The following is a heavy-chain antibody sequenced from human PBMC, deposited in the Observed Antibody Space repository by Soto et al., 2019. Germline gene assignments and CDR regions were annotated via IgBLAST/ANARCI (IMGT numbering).Heavy chain of an antibody. CDR3: ARSRLSTHYDILTVYKPFVAAFDI. J-gene: IGHJ3*02. CDR2: IYNSGST. D-gene: IGHD3-9*01. V-gene: IGHV4-59*01. Sequence: PSETLSLTCTVSGDSISSYYWSWIRQPPGKGLEWIGYIYNSGSTNYNSSLKSRVTISVDTSKNQFSLKLSSVTAADTAVYYCARSRLSTHYDILTVYKPFVAAFDIWGKGKMVTV. CDR1: GDSISSYY.